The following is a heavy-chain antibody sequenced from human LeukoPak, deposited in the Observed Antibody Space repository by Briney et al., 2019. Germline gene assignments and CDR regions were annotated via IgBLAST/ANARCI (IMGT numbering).Heavy chain of an antibody. D-gene: IGHD3-22*01. Sequence: ASVKVSCKASGYTFTSNLIYWLRQAPGQGLEWMGIISPSGGSTSYAQKFQGRVTMTRDTSTSTLYMEVSSLRSEDTAVYYCARGSDSSGYYYSDYWGQGTQVTVSS. CDR1: GYTFTSNL. CDR2: ISPSGGST. CDR3: ARGSDSSGYYYSDY. V-gene: IGHV1-46*01. J-gene: IGHJ4*02.